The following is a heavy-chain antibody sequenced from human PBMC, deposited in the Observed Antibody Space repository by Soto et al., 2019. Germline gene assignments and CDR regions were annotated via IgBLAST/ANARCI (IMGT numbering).Heavy chain of an antibody. D-gene: IGHD5-18*01. CDR1: GGSFSGYY. J-gene: IGHJ4*02. Sequence: SETLSLTCAVYGGSFSGYYWSWIRQPPGKGLEWIGEINHSGSTNYNPSLKSRVTISVDTSKNQFSLKLSSVTAADTAVYYCARIGLWAPYYYDYWGQGTLVTVSS. CDR2: INHSGST. V-gene: IGHV4-34*01. CDR3: ARIGLWAPYYYDY.